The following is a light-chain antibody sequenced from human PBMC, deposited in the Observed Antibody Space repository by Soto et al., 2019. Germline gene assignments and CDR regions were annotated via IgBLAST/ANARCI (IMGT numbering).Light chain of an antibody. CDR3: LQDINYPWT. V-gene: IGKV1-6*01. J-gene: IGKJ1*01. CDR1: QGIGNA. CDR2: GAS. Sequence: AIPMTQSPSSLSASVGDRVTISCRATQGIGNALGWDQQKPGKPPKVLFYGASNLQSGVPPRFSGSGSGTDCTLAISSLQPEDSATYYCLQDINYPWTFGQGTKVEIK.